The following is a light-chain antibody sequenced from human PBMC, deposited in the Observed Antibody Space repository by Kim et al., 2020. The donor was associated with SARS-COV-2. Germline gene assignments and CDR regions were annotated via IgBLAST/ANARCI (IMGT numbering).Light chain of an antibody. V-gene: IGKV1-8*01. CDR2: AAS. Sequence: AIRMTQSPSSFSASTGDRVTITCRASQGISSYLAWYQQKPGKAPKLLIYAASTLQSGVPSRFSGSGSGTDFTLTISCLQSEDFATYYCQQYYSQFTFGPGTKVDIK. CDR1: QGISSY. CDR3: QQYYSQFT. J-gene: IGKJ3*01.